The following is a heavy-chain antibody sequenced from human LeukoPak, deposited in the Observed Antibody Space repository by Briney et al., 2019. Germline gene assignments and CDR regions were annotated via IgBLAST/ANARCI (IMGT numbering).Heavy chain of an antibody. CDR3: ARVPAAINWFDP. CDR1: GYTFTSYG. D-gene: IGHD2-2*01. J-gene: IGHJ5*02. Sequence: ASVKVSCKASGYTFTSYGISWVRQAPGQGLEWIGWISAYNGNTNYAQKLQGRVTMTTDTSTSTAYMELRSLRSDDTAVYYCARVPAAINWFDPWGQGTLVTVSS. V-gene: IGHV1-18*01. CDR2: ISAYNGNT.